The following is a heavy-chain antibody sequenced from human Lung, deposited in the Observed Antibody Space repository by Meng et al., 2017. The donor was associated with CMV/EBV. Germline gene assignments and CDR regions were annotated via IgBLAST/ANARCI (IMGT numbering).Heavy chain of an antibody. CDR3: AREGNYDANSGSFEY. Sequence: SCAASEFTFSKYAMHWVRQAPGKGLEWVAVISYDGGSIYYTDSIRGRFTISRDNSKNTLYLHMSSLRPEDTAVYFCAREGNYDANSGSFEYWGQGTXVTRSS. D-gene: IGHD4-23*01. J-gene: IGHJ4*02. CDR1: EFTFSKYA. CDR2: ISYDGGSI. V-gene: IGHV3-30-3*01.